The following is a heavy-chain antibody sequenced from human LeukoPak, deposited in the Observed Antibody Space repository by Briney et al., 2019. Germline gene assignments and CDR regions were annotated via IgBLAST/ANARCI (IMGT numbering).Heavy chain of an antibody. V-gene: IGHV3-11*01. CDR3: ARDGYSYAYYSDY. CDR2: ISSTGNTI. J-gene: IGHJ4*02. Sequence: GGSLRLSCAASGFTFSDHYMTWIRQAPGKGLEWVSYISSTGNTIYYADSVKGRFTISRDNARNSLHLQMNSLRAEDTAVYYCARDGYSYAYYSDYWGQGTLVTVSS. D-gene: IGHD5-18*01. CDR1: GFTFSDHY.